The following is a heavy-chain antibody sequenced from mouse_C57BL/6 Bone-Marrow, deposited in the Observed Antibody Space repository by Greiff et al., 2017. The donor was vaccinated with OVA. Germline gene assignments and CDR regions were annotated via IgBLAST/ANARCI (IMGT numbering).Heavy chain of an antibody. V-gene: IGHV14-4*01. CDR1: GFNIKDDY. Sequence: EVQLQQSGAELVRPGASVTLSCTASGFNIKDDYMHWVKQRPEQGLEWIGWIDPENGDTEYASKFQGKATITADTSSNTAYLQLSSLTSEDTAVYYCTAIYYGYDDWYFDVWGTGTTVTVSS. CDR2: IDPENGDT. CDR3: TAIYYGYDDWYFDV. J-gene: IGHJ1*03. D-gene: IGHD2-2*01.